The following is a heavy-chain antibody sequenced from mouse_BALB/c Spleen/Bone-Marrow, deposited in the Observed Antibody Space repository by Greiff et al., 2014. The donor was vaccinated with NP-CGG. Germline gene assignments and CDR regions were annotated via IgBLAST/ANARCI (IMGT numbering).Heavy chain of an antibody. J-gene: IGHJ2*01. CDR3: ARGYYDYDLDY. CDR2: IDPANGNT. Sequence: VQLQQSGAELVKPGGSVKLSCTASGFNIKDTYMHWVKQRPEQGLEWIGRIDPANGNTKYDPKFQGKATITADTSSNTAYLQLSSLTSEDTAVYYCARGYYDYDLDYWGQGTTLTVSS. D-gene: IGHD2-4*01. CDR1: GFNIKDTY. V-gene: IGHV14-3*02.